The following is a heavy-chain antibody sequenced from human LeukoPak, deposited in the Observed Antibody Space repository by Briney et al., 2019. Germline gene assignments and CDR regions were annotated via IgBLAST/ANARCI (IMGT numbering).Heavy chain of an antibody. CDR3: AGDHNPELLWFEYYFDY. D-gene: IGHD3-10*01. V-gene: IGHV3-30*04. CDR1: GFTFSSYA. Sequence: GRSLRLSCAASGFTFSSYAMHWVRQAPGRGLEWVAVISYDGSNKYYADSVKGRFTISRDNSKNTLYLQMNSLRAEDTAVYYCAGDHNPELLWFEYYFDYWGQGTLVTVSS. CDR2: ISYDGSNK. J-gene: IGHJ4*02.